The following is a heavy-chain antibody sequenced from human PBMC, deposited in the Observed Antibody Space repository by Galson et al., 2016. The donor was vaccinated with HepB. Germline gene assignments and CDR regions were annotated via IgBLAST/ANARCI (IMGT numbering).Heavy chain of an antibody. CDR1: GFSLSTSGMC. Sequence: PALVKPTQTLTLTCTFSGFSLSTSGMCVIWIRQPPGKALEWLALIDWDDDKFYRTSLRARLTISKDTSKDQVVLRMTNMDPVDTATYYCARIRWSGSHLDASDIWGPGTVLTVSS. V-gene: IGHV2-70*01. CDR3: ARIRWSGSHLDASDI. CDR2: IDWDDDK. D-gene: IGHD1-26*01. J-gene: IGHJ3*02.